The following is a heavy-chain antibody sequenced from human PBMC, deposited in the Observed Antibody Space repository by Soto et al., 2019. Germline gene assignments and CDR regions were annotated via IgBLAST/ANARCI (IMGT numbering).Heavy chain of an antibody. J-gene: IGHJ4*02. Sequence: ASVKVSCKVSGYTLTELSMHWVRQAPGKGLEWMGGFDPEDGETIYAQKFQGRVTMTEDTSTDTAYMELSSLRSEDTAVYYCATWPHYYDSRDPALFWGQGTLVTVSS. CDR1: GYTLTELS. CDR3: ATWPHYYDSRDPALF. D-gene: IGHD3-22*01. CDR2: FDPEDGET. V-gene: IGHV1-24*01.